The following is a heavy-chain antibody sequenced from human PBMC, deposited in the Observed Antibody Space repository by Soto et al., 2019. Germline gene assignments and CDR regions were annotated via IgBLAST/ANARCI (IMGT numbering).Heavy chain of an antibody. J-gene: IGHJ4*02. D-gene: IGHD5-18*01. CDR2: IYHSGNT. CDR3: ARSRGYGYGVFDF. CDR1: GASVRSASDY. V-gene: IGHV4-61*01. Sequence: QVQLQESGPGLVKPSETLSLTCTVSGASVRSASDYWSWIRQPPGRGLECLGYIYHSGNTYYNPSLMRRVSISIDTSSTPFSLRVNSVTAADTAVYYCARSRGYGYGVFDFWGQGSLVTVSS.